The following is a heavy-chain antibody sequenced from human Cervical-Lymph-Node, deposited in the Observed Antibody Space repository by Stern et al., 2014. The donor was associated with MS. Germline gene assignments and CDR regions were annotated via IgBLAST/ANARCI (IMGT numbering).Heavy chain of an antibody. CDR2: IYPGDSDT. CDR1: GYGFSDYW. V-gene: IGHV5-51*01. D-gene: IGHD6-13*01. J-gene: IGHJ4*02. CDR3: ARQIEGIPGL. Sequence: EVQLVQSGAVVRKPGDSLRISCTGSGYGFSDYWIGWVRQMPGKGLEWIGGIYPGDSDTTYSPSFEGQVTMSADKSVAPAYLQWSSLKASDTAIYFCARQIEGIPGLWGQGTLVTVSS.